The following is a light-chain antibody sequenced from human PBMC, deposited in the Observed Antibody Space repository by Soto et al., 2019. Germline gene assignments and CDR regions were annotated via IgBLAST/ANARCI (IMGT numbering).Light chain of an antibody. V-gene: IGLV4-69*01. Sequence: QPVLTQSPSASASLGASVKLTCTLSSGHNNYIIALHQQQPEKGPRFLMKLNSDCSHRRGDGVPDRFTGACSGTERYLTISSLQSEDEADYYCQTWGTGIHVVFGGGTKLTVL. CDR1: SGHNNYI. CDR3: QTWGTGIHVV. CDR2: LNSDCSH. J-gene: IGLJ3*02.